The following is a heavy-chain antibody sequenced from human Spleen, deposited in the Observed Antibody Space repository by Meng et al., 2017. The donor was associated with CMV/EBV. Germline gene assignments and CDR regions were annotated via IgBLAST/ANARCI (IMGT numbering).Heavy chain of an antibody. CDR2: ISRSSSHI. CDR3: ARDRDTTARAGGMDA. CDR1: GFTFPNYD. J-gene: IGHJ6*02. V-gene: IGHV3-21*01. D-gene: IGHD6-6*01. Sequence: SCAASGFTFPNYDMNWVRQAPGKGLEWVSYISRSSSHIYYGDSVKGRITVSRDNAENSLYLHMDSLRVEDTAVYYCARDRDTTARAGGMDAWGQGTTVTVSS.